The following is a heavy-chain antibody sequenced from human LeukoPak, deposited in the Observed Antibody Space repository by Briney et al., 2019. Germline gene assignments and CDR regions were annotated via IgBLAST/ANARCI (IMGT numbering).Heavy chain of an antibody. CDR1: GGSISSYY. CDR3: ARDVDTAMGDYFDY. Sequence: SETLSLTCTVSGGSISSYYWSWIRQPPGKGLEWIGCIYYSGSTNYNPSLKSRVTISVDTSKNQFSLKLSSVTAADTAVYYCARDVDTAMGDYFDYWGQGTLVTVSS. CDR2: IYYSGST. V-gene: IGHV4-59*01. J-gene: IGHJ4*02. D-gene: IGHD5-18*01.